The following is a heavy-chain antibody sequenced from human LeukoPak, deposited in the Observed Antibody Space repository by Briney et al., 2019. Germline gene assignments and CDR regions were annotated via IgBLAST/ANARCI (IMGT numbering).Heavy chain of an antibody. CDR2: IWYDGSNK. CDR1: GFTFSSYG. J-gene: IGHJ4*02. Sequence: GGSLRLSCAASGFTFSSYGMHWVRQAPGKGLEWVAVIWYDGSNKYYADSVKGRFTISRDNSKNTLYLQMNSLRAEDTAVYYCARDSYGSGSYYKILDYWGQGTLVTVSS. D-gene: IGHD3-10*01. V-gene: IGHV3-33*01. CDR3: ARDSYGSGSYYKILDY.